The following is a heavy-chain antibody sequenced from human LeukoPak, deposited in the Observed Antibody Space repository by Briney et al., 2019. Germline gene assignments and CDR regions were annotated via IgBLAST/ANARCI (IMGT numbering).Heavy chain of an antibody. CDR3: ARDFEPWGYSYGTPGY. V-gene: IGHV1-46*01. D-gene: IGHD5-18*01. Sequence: GASVKVSCKASGYTFTGYYMHWVRQAPGQGLEWMGIINPSGGSTSYAQKFQGRVTMTRDMSTSTVYMELSSLRSEDTAVYYCARDFEPWGYSYGTPGYWGQGTLVTVSS. CDR2: INPSGGST. CDR1: GYTFTGYY. J-gene: IGHJ4*02.